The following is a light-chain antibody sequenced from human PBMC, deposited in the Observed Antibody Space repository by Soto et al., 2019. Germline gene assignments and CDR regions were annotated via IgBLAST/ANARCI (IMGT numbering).Light chain of an antibody. CDR1: QAIVTD. J-gene: IGKJ1*01. CDR2: GAY. Sequence: GDRVIISCRASQAIVTDLGWYQQKPGKAPSLLIYGAYRLQSGVPSRFVGSGSGTDFTLTVNGLQPEDFATYYCLQDHKFPWTFGQGTRVDLK. V-gene: IGKV1-6*01. CDR3: LQDHKFPWT.